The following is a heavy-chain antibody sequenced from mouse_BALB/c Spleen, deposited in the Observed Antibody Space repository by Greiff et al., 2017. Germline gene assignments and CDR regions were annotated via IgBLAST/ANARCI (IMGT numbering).Heavy chain of an antibody. CDR3: ARSTMITTTGFAY. CDR1: GYTFTSYW. D-gene: IGHD2-4*01. CDR2: IYPGDGDT. J-gene: IGHJ3*01. V-gene: IGHV1-87*01. Sequence: VQLQQSGAELARPGASVKLSCKASGYTFTSYWMQWVKQRPGQGLEWIGAIYPGDGDTRYTQKFKGKATLTADKSSSTAYMQLSSLASEDSAVYYCARSTMITTTGFAYWGQGTLVTVSA.